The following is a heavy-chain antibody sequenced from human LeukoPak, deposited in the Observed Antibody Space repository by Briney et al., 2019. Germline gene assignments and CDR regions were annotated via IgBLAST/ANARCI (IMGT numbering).Heavy chain of an antibody. V-gene: IGHV3-21*01. D-gene: IGHD3-3*01. CDR1: GGSFSGYY. Sequence: ETLSLTCAVYGGSFSGYYWSWIRQAPGKGLEWVSSISSSSSYIYYADSVKGRFTISRDNAKNSLYLQMNSLRAEDTAVYYCARLSTIFGVDYYYYYMDVWGKGTTVTVSS. CDR3: ARLSTIFGVDYYYYYMDV. CDR2: ISSSSSYI. J-gene: IGHJ6*03.